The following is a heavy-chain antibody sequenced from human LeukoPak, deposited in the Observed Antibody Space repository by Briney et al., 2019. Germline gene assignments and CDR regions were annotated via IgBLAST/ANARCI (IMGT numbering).Heavy chain of an antibody. CDR3: VKDRYGDLDI. J-gene: IGHJ4*02. D-gene: IGHD4-17*01. CDR2: IFYDGKTQ. Sequence: GGSLRLSCAASGFTFSISGMHWVRQAPGKGLEWVAIIFYDGKTQYYADSVRGRFTISRDNSNNTVFLQMNSLRAEDTAMYYCVKDRYGDLDIWGQGTLVTVSS. V-gene: IGHV3-30*18. CDR1: GFTFSISG.